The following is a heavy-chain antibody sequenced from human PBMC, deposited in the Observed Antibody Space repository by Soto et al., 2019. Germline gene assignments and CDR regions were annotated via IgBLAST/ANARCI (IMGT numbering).Heavy chain of an antibody. Sequence: EVQLVESGGGLVQPGGSLRLSCAASGFTLSNCWMSWVRQAPGKGLEWVANIKQDGSEKYYVDSVKGRFTISRDNAKNSLYLQMNSLRAEDTAVYYCARSVSGAFDYWGQGTLVTVSS. D-gene: IGHD7-27*01. CDR3: ARSVSGAFDY. V-gene: IGHV3-7*01. CDR2: IKQDGSEK. CDR1: GFTLSNCW. J-gene: IGHJ4*02.